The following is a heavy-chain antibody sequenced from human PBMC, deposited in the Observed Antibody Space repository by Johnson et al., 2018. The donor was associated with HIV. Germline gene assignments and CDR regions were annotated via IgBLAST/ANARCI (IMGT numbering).Heavy chain of an antibody. CDR1: GFTFDDYA. D-gene: IGHD3-16*01. CDR2: INWNGGST. V-gene: IGHV3-9*01. CDR3: TKMGALGAFDI. Sequence: VQLVESGGGLVQPGRSLRLSCAASGFTFDDYAMHWVRQAPGKGLEWVSGINWNGGSTGYADSVKGRFTISRDNSKNTLSLQMNSLRAEDTAVYYCTKMGALGAFDIWGQGTMVTVSS. J-gene: IGHJ3*02.